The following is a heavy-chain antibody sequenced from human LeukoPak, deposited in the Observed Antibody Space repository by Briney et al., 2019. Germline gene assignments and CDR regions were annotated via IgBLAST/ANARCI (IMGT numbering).Heavy chain of an antibody. V-gene: IGHV4-34*01. CDR1: GGSFSGYY. Sequence: SETLSLTCAVYGGSFSGYYWSWIRQPPGKGLEWIGEINHSGSTNYNPSLKSRVTISVDTSKNQFSLKLSSVTAADTAVYYCARDQHGSGSYYWYYYYYMDVWGKGTTVTVSS. CDR2: INHSGST. J-gene: IGHJ6*03. D-gene: IGHD3-10*01. CDR3: ARDQHGSGSYYWYYYYYMDV.